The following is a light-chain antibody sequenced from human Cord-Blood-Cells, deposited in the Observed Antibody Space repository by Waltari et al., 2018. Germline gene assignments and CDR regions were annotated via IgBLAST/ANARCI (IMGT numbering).Light chain of an antibody. CDR1: SSDVGGYNY. CDR2: EVS. J-gene: IGLJ1*01. CDR3: SSYTSSSTYV. V-gene: IGLV2-14*01. Sequence: QSALTQPASVSGSPGQSITISCTGTSSDVGGYNYVSWYQQHPGKAPKLMIYEVSNRPSGVSHRFSGSKSCNTASLTISGLQADDEADYYCSSYTSSSTYVFGTGTKVTVL.